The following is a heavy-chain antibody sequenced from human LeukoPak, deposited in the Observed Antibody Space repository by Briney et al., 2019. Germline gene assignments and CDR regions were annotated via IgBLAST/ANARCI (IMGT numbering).Heavy chain of an antibody. D-gene: IGHD3-22*01. CDR3: ATGSGYYYESTAPLDY. CDR1: GYTLTELS. J-gene: IGHJ4*02. Sequence: ASVNVSCKVSGYTLTELSMHWVRQAPGKGLEWMGGFDPEDGETIYAQKFQGRVTMTEDTSTDTAYMELSSLRSEDTAVYYCATGSGYYYESTAPLDYWGQGTLVTVSS. V-gene: IGHV1-24*01. CDR2: FDPEDGET.